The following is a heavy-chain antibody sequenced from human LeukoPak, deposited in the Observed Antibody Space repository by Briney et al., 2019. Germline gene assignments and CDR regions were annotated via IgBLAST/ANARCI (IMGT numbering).Heavy chain of an antibody. CDR3: ARAQGYGDYQAGAFDI. CDR1: GGTFSSYA. D-gene: IGHD4-17*01. J-gene: IGHJ3*02. Sequence: SVKVSCKASGGTFSSYAISWVRQAPGQGLEWMGGIIPIFGAANYAQKFQGRVTITTDESTSTAYMELSSLRSEDTAVYYCARAQGYGDYQAGAFDIWGQGTMVTVSS. V-gene: IGHV1-69*05. CDR2: IIPIFGAA.